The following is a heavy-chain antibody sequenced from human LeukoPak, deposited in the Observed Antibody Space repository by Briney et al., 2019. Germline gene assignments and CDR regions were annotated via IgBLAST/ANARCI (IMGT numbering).Heavy chain of an antibody. CDR1: GFTFSNAW. D-gene: IGHD2-2*01. Sequence: SGGSLRLSCAASGFTFSNAWMSWVRQAPGKGLEWIGRIKTKSDGGTTDDAAPVKGRITISRDDSKNTLYLQMNSLKTEDTAVYYRTTDPALGWYFDLWGRGTLVTVSS. V-gene: IGHV3-15*01. CDR2: IKTKSDGGTT. CDR3: TTDPALGWYFDL. J-gene: IGHJ2*01.